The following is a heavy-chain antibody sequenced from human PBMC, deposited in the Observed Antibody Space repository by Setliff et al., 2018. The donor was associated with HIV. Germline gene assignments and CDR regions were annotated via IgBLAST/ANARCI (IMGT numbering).Heavy chain of an antibody. Sequence: SETLSLTCSVSGGSSIANTFASTWIRQSPGKGLGYIGDVSYSGATMYTNYNPSLESRVTVSEDTSRHQFSLKLTSVTADDTGIYYCARGPPFAYWGQGLLVTVSS. CDR2: VSYSGAT. J-gene: IGHJ4*02. V-gene: IGHV4-39*07. CDR1: GGSSIANTFA. CDR3: ARGPPFAY.